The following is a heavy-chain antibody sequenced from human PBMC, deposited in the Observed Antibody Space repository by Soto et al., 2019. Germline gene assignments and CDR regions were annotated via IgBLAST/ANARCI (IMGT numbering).Heavy chain of an antibody. V-gene: IGHV2-5*02. CDR3: AHRRGYSSSNWFDP. J-gene: IGHJ5*02. CDR1: GFSLSTSGVG. D-gene: IGHD6-6*01. Sequence: SGPTLVNPTQTLTLTCTFSGFSLSTSGVGVGWIRQPPGKALEWLALIYCDDDKRYSPSLKSRLTITKDNSKNQVVLTMTNMDPVDTATYYCAHRRGYSSSNWFDPWGQGTLVTVSS. CDR2: IYCDDDK.